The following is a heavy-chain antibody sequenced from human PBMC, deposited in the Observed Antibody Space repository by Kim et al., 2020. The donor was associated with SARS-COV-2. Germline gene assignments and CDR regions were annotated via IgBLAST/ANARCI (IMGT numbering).Heavy chain of an antibody. Sequence: GGSLRLSCAASGFTFGIYAIHWVRQVPGKGLEWVAAISYDGNNKYYADSVKGRFTISRDKATKTVFLQMNSLRADDTAVYYCARRAFPEYRIRGVVGLLDPWGQGTLVTVSS. CDR1: GFTFGIYA. CDR3: ARRAFPEYRIRGVVGLLDP. V-gene: IGHV3-30*04. J-gene: IGHJ5*02. CDR2: ISYDGNNK. D-gene: IGHD3-10*01.